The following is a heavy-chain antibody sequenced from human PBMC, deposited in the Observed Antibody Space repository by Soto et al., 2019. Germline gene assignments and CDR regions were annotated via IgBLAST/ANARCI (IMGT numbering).Heavy chain of an antibody. J-gene: IGHJ5*02. CDR3: ARAPVVTGMFDP. CDR1: GGSVSGGSFY. CDR2: IYYSGRT. V-gene: IGHV4-61*01. D-gene: IGHD2-21*02. Sequence: QVQLQESGTGLVKPSETLSLTCTVSGGSVSGGSFYWTWIRQPPGKALEWIGYIYYSGRTNYSPSLKSRVTMSVDTAKNQVSLTVTAVNAADTSVDYCARAPVVTGMFDPWGQVPMVTVSS.